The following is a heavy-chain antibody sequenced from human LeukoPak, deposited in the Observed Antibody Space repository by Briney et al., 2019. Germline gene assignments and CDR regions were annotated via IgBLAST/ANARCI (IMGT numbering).Heavy chain of an antibody. V-gene: IGHV4-38-2*01. CDR3: ASSLTIFGVVPFDY. Sequence: SETLSLTCAVSGYSISSGYYWGWIRPPPGKGLEWIGSIYHSGSTYYNPSLKSRVTISVDTSKNQFSLKLSSVTAADTAVSYCASSLTIFGVVPFDYWGQGTLVTVSS. CDR2: IYHSGST. J-gene: IGHJ4*02. D-gene: IGHD3-3*01. CDR1: GYSISSGYY.